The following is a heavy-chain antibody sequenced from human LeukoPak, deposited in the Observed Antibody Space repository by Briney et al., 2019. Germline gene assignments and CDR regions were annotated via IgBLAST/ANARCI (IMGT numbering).Heavy chain of an antibody. D-gene: IGHD6-19*01. Sequence: PGGSLRLSCAASGFTFSSYSMNWVRQAPGKGLEWVSSISSSSSYIYYADSVKGRFTISRDNAKNSLYLQMNSLRAEDTAVYYCARDQKSGWYDPEGCFDYWGREPWSPSPQ. CDR3: ARDQKSGWYDPEGCFDY. CDR2: ISSSSSYI. V-gene: IGHV3-21*01. CDR1: GFTFSSYS. J-gene: IGHJ4*02.